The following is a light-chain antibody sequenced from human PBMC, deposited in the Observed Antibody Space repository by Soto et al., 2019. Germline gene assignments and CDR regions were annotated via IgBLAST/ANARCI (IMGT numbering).Light chain of an antibody. CDR2: AAS. V-gene: IGKV1-39*01. CDR1: QSIVTY. Sequence: DIQMTQSASSVSASVCDRVTSTCRASQSIVTYLNWYLQKPGKAPKLLIYAASSLQSGVPSRFSGSGSGTEFTLTISSLQPDDFATYYCQDYNSWTFGQGTKVDIK. J-gene: IGKJ1*01. CDR3: QDYNSWT.